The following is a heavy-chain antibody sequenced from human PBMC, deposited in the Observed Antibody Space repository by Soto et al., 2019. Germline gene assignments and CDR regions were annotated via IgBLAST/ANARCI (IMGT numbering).Heavy chain of an antibody. CDR1: GFPFSIYA. J-gene: IGHJ4*02. CDR2: ISVSGGGT. V-gene: IGHV3-23*01. Sequence: PGGSLRLSCAATGFPFSIYAMSWVRQSPGKGLEWVSVISVSGGGTYYADSVKGRFTISRDKSKNTLYLQMNSLRVEDTAVFYCAKTAAASQNLYLDSWGQGTMVTVSS. CDR3: AKTAAASQNLYLDS. D-gene: IGHD6-13*01.